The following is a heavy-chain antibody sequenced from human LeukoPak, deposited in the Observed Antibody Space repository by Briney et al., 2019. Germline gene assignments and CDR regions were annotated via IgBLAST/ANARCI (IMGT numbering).Heavy chain of an antibody. CDR2: IRSKANSYAT. J-gene: IGHJ6*03. CDR3: AKERLESGSYTNMYYYYYMGV. D-gene: IGHD1-26*01. Sequence: GGSLRLSCAASGFTFSGSAMHWVRQASGKGLEWVGRIRSKANSYATAYAASVKGRFTISRDDSKNTAYLQMNSLRAEDTAVYYCAKERLESGSYTNMYYYYYMGVWGKGTTVTISS. CDR1: GFTFSGSA. V-gene: IGHV3-73*01.